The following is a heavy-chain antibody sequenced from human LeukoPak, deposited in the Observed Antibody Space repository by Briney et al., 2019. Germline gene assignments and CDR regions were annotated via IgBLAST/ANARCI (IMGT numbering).Heavy chain of an antibody. CDR1: GFTLGTYW. V-gene: IGHV3-7*04. CDR3: VRGYDSTGYYGDDF. D-gene: IGHD3-22*01. Sequence: GGSLRLSCAASGFTLGTYWMSWVRQAPGKGLEWVANIKEDGSERYHVDSVKGRFTISRDNAKNLLYLQMNSLRAEDTAVYYCVRGYDSTGYYGDDFWGQGTLVTVSS. CDR2: IKEDGSER. J-gene: IGHJ4*02.